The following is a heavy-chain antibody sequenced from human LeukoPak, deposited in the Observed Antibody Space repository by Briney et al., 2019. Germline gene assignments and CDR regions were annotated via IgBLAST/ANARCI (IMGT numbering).Heavy chain of an antibody. D-gene: IGHD6-19*01. V-gene: IGHV4-30-2*01. Sequence: SETLSLTCTVSGGSISSDGYYWSWIRQPPGKGLEWIGYIYHSGSTYYNPSLKSRVTISVDRSKNQFSLKLSSVTAADTAVYYCARITGASSGWFLFDYWGQGTLVTVSS. CDR1: GGSISSDGYY. CDR3: ARITGASSGWFLFDY. J-gene: IGHJ4*02. CDR2: IYHSGST.